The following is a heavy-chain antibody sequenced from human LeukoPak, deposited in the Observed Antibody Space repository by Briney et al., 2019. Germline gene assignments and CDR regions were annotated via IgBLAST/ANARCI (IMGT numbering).Heavy chain of an antibody. Sequence: GGSLRLSCAASGFTFSSYSMNWVRQAPGKGLEWVSYISSSSSTIYYADSVKGRFTISRDNAKNSLYLQMNSLRDEDTAVYYCARDRGWFGELLSHYYYYGMDVWGQGTTVTVSS. CDR3: ARDRGWFGELLSHYYYYGMDV. CDR2: ISSSSSTI. J-gene: IGHJ6*02. CDR1: GFTFSSYS. D-gene: IGHD3-10*01. V-gene: IGHV3-48*02.